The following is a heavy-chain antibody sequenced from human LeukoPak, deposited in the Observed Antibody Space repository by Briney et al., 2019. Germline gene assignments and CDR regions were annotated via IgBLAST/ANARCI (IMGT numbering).Heavy chain of an antibody. CDR1: GFTFSSYG. CDR2: ISYDGSNK. Sequence: PGGSLRLSCAASGFTFSSYGMHWVRQAPGKGLEWVAVISYDGSNKYYADSVKGRFTISRDNSKNTLYLQMNSLRAEDTAVYYCAKDIAAGIFDYWGQGTLVTVSS. CDR3: AKDIAAGIFDY. V-gene: IGHV3-30*18. J-gene: IGHJ4*02. D-gene: IGHD6-6*01.